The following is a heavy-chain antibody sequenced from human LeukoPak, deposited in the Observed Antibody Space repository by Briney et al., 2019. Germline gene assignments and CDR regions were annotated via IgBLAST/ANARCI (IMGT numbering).Heavy chain of an antibody. CDR3: AKEAVVRGAGGPADY. CDR1: GFTFSSYA. J-gene: IGHJ4*02. D-gene: IGHD3-10*01. CDR2: ISYDGSNK. Sequence: PGRSLRLSCAASGFTFSSYAMHWVRQAPGKGLEWVAVISYDGSNKYYADSVKGRFTISRDNSKNTLYLQMNSLRAEDTAVYYCAKEAVVRGAGGPADYWGQGTLVTVSS. V-gene: IGHV3-30*04.